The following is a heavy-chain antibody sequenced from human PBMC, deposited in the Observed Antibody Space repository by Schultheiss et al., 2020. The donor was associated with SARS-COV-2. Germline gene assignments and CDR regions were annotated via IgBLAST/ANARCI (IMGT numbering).Heavy chain of an antibody. CDR3: ARGHTVRANDY. Sequence: ASVKVSCRASGYTFTTYDINWVRQAPGQGLEWMGWLHPKSGNRGYAQRFQGRVTLTRDTSITTAYMELSRLTSDDTALYFCARGHTVRANDYWGQGTLVTVSS. V-gene: IGHV1-8*01. CDR2: LHPKSGNR. J-gene: IGHJ4*02. D-gene: IGHD3-10*01. CDR1: GYTFTTYD.